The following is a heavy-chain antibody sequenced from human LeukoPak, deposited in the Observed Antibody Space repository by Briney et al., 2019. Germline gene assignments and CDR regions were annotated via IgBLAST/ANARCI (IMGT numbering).Heavy chain of an antibody. J-gene: IGHJ3*02. CDR2: IYSGGST. CDR3: ARQLGYSSSWDDAFDI. CDR1: GFTVSSNY. V-gene: IGHV3-66*02. Sequence: GGSLRLSCAASGFTVSSNYMTWVRQAPGKGLEWVSVIYSGGSTYYADSVKGRFAISRDNSKNTLYLQMNSLRAEDTAVYYCARQLGYSSSWDDAFDIWGQGTMVADSS. D-gene: IGHD6-13*01.